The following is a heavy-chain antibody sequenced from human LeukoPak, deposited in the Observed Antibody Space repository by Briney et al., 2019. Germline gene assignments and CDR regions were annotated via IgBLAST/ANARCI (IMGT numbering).Heavy chain of an antibody. D-gene: IGHD1-26*01. CDR3: AKGGWLDN. V-gene: IGHV3-7*01. CDR1: GFTFSDYY. Sequence: GGSLRLSRAASGFTFSDYYMSWIRQAPGKGLEWVAKINEDGSVEYYVDSVKGRVTISRDNAKTSVSLQLNSLRVEDTAVYYCAKGGWLDNWGQGTLVIVSS. CDR2: INEDGSVE. J-gene: IGHJ4*02.